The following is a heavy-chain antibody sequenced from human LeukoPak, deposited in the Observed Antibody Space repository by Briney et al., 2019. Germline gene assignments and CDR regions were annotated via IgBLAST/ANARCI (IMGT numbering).Heavy chain of an antibody. CDR1: GITFSSYG. V-gene: IGHV3-48*04. J-gene: IGHJ1*01. Sequence: GGSLRLSCAASGITFSSYGMNWVRQAPGKGLEWVSYISSSGSTIYYADSVKGRFTISRDNAKNSLYLQMNSLRAEDTAVYYCATPPYCGGDCLEYFQHWGQGTLVTVSS. CDR3: ATPPYCGGDCLEYFQH. D-gene: IGHD2-21*02. CDR2: ISSSGSTI.